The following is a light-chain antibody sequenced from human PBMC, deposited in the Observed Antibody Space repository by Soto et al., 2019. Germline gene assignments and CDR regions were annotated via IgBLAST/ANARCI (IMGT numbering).Light chain of an antibody. V-gene: IGLV2-14*03. CDR3: SSFTTSATLV. CDR2: DVS. Sequence: QSALTQPASVSGSPGQSITISCAGSNSDVGAYNYVSWYQQHPGKAPKLIIFDVSNRPSGVSDRFSASKSGNTASLTISGLQVEDGADYYGSSFTTSATLVFGGGTKLTVL. CDR1: NSDVGAYNY. J-gene: IGLJ3*02.